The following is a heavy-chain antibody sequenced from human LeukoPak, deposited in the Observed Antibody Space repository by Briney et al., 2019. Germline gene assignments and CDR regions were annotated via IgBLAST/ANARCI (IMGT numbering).Heavy chain of an antibody. V-gene: IGHV3-33*03. D-gene: IGHD3-22*01. Sequence: GRSLRLSCAASGFTFSNHGMHWVRQAPGKGLEWVAIIWHDGSRKYYADSVKGRFSISRDNSKNTLYLQMNSLRAEDTAVYYCAKDTLDTSGYCFDYWGQGTLVTVSS. CDR3: AKDTLDTSGYCFDY. CDR1: GFTFSNHG. CDR2: IWHDGSRK. J-gene: IGHJ4*02.